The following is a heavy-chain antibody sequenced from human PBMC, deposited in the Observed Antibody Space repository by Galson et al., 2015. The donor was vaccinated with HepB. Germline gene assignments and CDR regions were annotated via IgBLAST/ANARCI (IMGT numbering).Heavy chain of an antibody. J-gene: IGHJ4*02. CDR3: ARQGAGPDY. Sequence: SETLSLTCTVSGGSVSTSSYYWGWIRQPPGKGLEWIGSIFYTGNTYYNPSLKSRLTISVDTSKDQFSLKLSSVTASDTAVYYCARQGAGPDYWGQGTLVTVSS. CDR2: IFYTGNT. D-gene: IGHD1-26*01. V-gene: IGHV4-39*01. CDR1: GGSVSTSSYY.